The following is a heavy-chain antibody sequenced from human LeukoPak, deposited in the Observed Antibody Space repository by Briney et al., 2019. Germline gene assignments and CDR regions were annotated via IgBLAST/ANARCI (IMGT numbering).Heavy chain of an antibody. CDR3: ARGDSGSFSQFDC. CDR1: GGSVNSGSSY. CDR2: ISYSGST. J-gene: IGHJ4*02. V-gene: IGHV4-61*01. D-gene: IGHD1-26*01. Sequence: SETLSLTCTVSGGSVNSGSSYWSWIRQPPGKGLEWIGCISYSGSTNYNPSLKSRVTISVDTSKNQFSLKLTSVTAADTAVYYCARGDSGSFSQFDCWGQGTLVTVSS.